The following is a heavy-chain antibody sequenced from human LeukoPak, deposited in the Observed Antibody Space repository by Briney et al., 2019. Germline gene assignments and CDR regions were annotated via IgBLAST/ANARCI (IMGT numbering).Heavy chain of an antibody. V-gene: IGHV4-30-4*02. J-gene: IGHJ4*02. D-gene: IGHD1-26*01. Sequence: SETLSLTCTVSGGSITSDDNYWSWIRQPPGKGLEWIGYISYSGSTFYNPSLKSRVTMSVDTSKNQFSLKLNSVTAADTAVYYCARMYSGTSYYFDYWGQGTLVTVSS. CDR3: ARMYSGTSYYFDY. CDR1: GGSITSDDNY. CDR2: ISYSGST.